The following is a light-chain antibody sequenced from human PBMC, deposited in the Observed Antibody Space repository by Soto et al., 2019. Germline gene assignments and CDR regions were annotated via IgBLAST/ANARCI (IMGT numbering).Light chain of an antibody. J-gene: IGKJ5*01. Sequence: SVLTQSPATLSLSPGQRATLSCRASQSVSSYLAWYQQKPGQAPRLLIYDASNRATGIPARFSGSGSGTDFTLTISSLESEDFAVYYCQQRSNWPPTFGQGTRLEIK. V-gene: IGKV3-11*01. CDR1: QSVSSY. CDR2: DAS. CDR3: QQRSNWPPT.